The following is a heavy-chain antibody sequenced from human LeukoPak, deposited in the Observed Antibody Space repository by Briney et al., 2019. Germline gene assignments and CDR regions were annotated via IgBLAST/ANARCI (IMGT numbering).Heavy chain of an antibody. CDR2: ISGSGSSI. V-gene: IGHV3-23*01. Sequence: GGSLRLSCAASGFTFSNYAVNWIRQAPGKGLKWVSVISGSGSSIYYTDSVKGRFTVSRDNSKNTLYLQMNSLRAEDTAVYYCARVVVSSSSDYFDYWGQGTLVTVSS. J-gene: IGHJ4*02. CDR3: ARVVVSSSSDYFDY. D-gene: IGHD6-6*01. CDR1: GFTFSNYA.